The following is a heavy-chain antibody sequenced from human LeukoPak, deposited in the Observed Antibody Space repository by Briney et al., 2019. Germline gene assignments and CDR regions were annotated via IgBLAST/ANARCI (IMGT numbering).Heavy chain of an antibody. V-gene: IGHV4-39*07. CDR2: IYYSGST. CDR3: ARVSYLAYSGSYADFDH. J-gene: IGHJ4*02. D-gene: IGHD1-26*01. Sequence: SETLSLTCSVSGGSISSSSYYWGWVRQPPGEGLEWIGCIYYSGSTYYNPSLESRVTISVDTSKNQFSLKLSSVTAADTAVYYCARVSYLAYSGSYADFDHWGQGTLVTVSS. CDR1: GGSISSSSYY.